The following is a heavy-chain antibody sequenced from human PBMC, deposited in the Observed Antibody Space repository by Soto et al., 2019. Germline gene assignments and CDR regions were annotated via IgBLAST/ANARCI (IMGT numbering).Heavy chain of an antibody. Sequence: PGGSLRLSCAASGFTFISYGMHWGRQAPGKGLEWVAVISYDGSNKYYADSVKGRFTISRDNSKNTLYLQMNSLRAEDTAVYYCAKGLYDSRGYYYGPFDYWGQGTLVTVSS. J-gene: IGHJ4*02. D-gene: IGHD3-22*01. CDR3: AKGLYDSRGYYYGPFDY. CDR1: GFTFISYG. CDR2: ISYDGSNK. V-gene: IGHV3-30*18.